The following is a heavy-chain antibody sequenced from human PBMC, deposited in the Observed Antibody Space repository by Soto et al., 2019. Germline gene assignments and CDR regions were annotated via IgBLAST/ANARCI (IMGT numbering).Heavy chain of an antibody. V-gene: IGHV3-15*01. CDR1: GITFTNAW. Sequence: PVGSLRLSCATSGITFTNAWMGWVRQAPGKGLEWIGRLKSRRDGGASDFAAPVKGRFSISKDESKNTLYLQMNSLKTEDTAVYYCTTDGGVTAYPLFWAWGQGTVVTVSS. CDR2: LKSRRDGGAS. CDR3: TTDGGVTAYPLFWA. J-gene: IGHJ5*02. D-gene: IGHD2-21*02.